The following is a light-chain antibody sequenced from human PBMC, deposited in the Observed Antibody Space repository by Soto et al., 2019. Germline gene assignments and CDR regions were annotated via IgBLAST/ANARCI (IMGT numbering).Light chain of an antibody. V-gene: IGKV1-39*01. CDR2: AAS. CDR1: QSVSSN. Sequence: DIQMTQSPSSLSASAGDRVTITCRASQSVSSNLNWYQQKPGKAPKLLIYAASSLQSGVPSRFSGSGSGTDFTLTISSLRPEDIATYFCQQSYSSSPWTFGQGTRVDIK. CDR3: QQSYSSSPWT. J-gene: IGKJ1*01.